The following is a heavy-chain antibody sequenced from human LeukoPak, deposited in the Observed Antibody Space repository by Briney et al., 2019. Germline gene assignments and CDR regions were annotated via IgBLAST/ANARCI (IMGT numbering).Heavy chain of an antibody. V-gene: IGHV1-2*04. CDR2: INPNSGGT. CDR1: GYTFTGYY. J-gene: IGHJ6*03. Sequence: GASVKVSCKASGYTFTGYYMHWVRQAPGQGLEWMGWINPNSGGTNYAQKFQGWVTMTRDTSISTAYMELSRLRSEDTAVYYCARHGVNWNDVGDYYYYYMDVWGKGTTVTVSS. CDR3: ARHGVNWNDVGDYYYYYMDV. D-gene: IGHD1-1*01.